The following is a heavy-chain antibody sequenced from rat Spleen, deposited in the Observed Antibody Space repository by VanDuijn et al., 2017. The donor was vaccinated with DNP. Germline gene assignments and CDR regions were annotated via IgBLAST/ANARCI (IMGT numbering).Heavy chain of an antibody. CDR1: GFTFSNYD. D-gene: IGHD5-1*01. J-gene: IGHJ2*01. V-gene: IGHV5-29*01. CDR3: ARLGGD. Sequence: EVQLVESGGGSVQPGRSLTLSCAASGFTFSNYDMAWVRQAPTRGLEWVATISYDGSSTYYRDSVKGRFTISRDNAKSTLYLQMDSLRSEDTATYYCARLGGDWGQGVMVTVSS. CDR2: ISYDGSST.